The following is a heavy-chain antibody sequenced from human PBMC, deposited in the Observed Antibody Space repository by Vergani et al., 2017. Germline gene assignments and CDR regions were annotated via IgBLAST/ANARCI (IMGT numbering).Heavy chain of an antibody. CDR2: ISSSSSYI. Sequence: EVDLVESGGGLAQPGGSLRLSCEASGITFWKYGMHWVRQGPGKGLEWVSGISSSSSYIYYADSVKGRFTISRDNAKNSLYLQLNSLRAEDTAVYYCARGGLPFDYWGQGTLVTVSS. V-gene: IGHV3-21*01. J-gene: IGHJ4*02. D-gene: IGHD5-18*01. CDR3: ARGGLPFDY. CDR1: GITFWKYG.